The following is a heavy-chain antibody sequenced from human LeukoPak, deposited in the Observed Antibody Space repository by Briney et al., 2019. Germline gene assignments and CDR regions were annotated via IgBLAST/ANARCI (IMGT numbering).Heavy chain of an antibody. D-gene: IGHD1-26*01. CDR1: GITLRNYG. V-gene: IGHV3-30*03. Sequence: GGSLRLSCAASGITLRNYGMHWVRQAPGRGLEWVAAISYGGIEEFYADSVKGRFTISRDDSKNTLSLQMNSLRAEDTAVYYCARDLTFRGASYYYGMDVWGQGTTVTVSS. J-gene: IGHJ6*02. CDR2: ISYGGIEE. CDR3: ARDLTFRGASYYYGMDV.